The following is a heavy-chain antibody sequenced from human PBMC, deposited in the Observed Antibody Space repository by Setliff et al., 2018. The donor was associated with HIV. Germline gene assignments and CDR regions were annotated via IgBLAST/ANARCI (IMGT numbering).Heavy chain of an antibody. V-gene: IGHV3-21*01. CDR2: ISSSSRSK. Sequence: PGESLKISCAASGFTFSSYSMNWVRQAPGKGLEWVSYISSSSRSKYYADSVKGRFTISRDNAKNSLYLQMNSLTAEDTAVYYCARDVCSGAYCYAYYYYGMDVWGQGTMVTVSS. D-gene: IGHD2-15*01. CDR1: GFTFSSYS. CDR3: ARDVCSGAYCYAYYYYGMDV. J-gene: IGHJ6*02.